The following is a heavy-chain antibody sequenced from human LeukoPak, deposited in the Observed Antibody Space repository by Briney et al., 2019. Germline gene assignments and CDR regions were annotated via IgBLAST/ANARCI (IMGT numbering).Heavy chain of an antibody. CDR1: GFTFSSYW. CDR2: IKQDGSEE. J-gene: IGHJ4*02. Sequence: GGSLRLSCAASGFTFSSYWMSWVRQAPGKGLEWVANIKQDGSEEYYVDSVKGRFTISRDNAKNSLYLQMNSLRDEDTAVYYCARFRPGYYSDYWGQGTLVTVSS. D-gene: IGHD3-9*01. V-gene: IGHV3-7*02. CDR3: ARFRPGYYSDY.